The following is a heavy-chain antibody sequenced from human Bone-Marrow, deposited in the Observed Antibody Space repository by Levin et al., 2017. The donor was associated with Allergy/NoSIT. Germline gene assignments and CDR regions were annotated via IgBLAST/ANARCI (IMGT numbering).Heavy chain of an antibody. V-gene: IGHV3-30*18. Sequence: GESLKISCAASGFTFSSYGMHWVRQAPGKGLEWVAVISYDGSNKYYADSVKGRFTISRDNSKNTLYLQMNSLRAEDTAVYYCAKDVFSGWYTLAGPNFDYWGQGTLVTVSS. CDR1: GFTFSSYG. J-gene: IGHJ4*02. CDR3: AKDVFSGWYTLAGPNFDY. D-gene: IGHD6-19*01. CDR2: ISYDGSNK.